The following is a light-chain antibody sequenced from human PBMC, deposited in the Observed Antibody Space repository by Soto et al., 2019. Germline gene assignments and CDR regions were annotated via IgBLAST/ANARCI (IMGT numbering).Light chain of an antibody. CDR2: GAY. CDR3: QQYGTSPRT. V-gene: IGKV3-20*01. Sequence: ESVLTQSPGTLSLSPGERATLSCRASLSVTSYLAWYQKKPGQPPRLLIYGAYNRPTGIPDRFTGSGSGTDFTLTISRLQPEDFAVYYCQQYGTSPRTFGQGPRWIS. J-gene: IGKJ2*01. CDR1: LSVTSY.